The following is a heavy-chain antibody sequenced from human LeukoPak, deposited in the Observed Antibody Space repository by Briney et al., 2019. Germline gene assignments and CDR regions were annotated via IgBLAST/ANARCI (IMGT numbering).Heavy chain of an antibody. D-gene: IGHD1-26*01. CDR2: IKSKTDGGTT. Sequence: GGSLRLSCAASGFTFSNAWMSWVRQAPGEGLEWVGRIKSKTDGGTTDYAAPVKGRFTISRDDSKNTLYLQMNSLRAEDTAVYYCARVPSARGSYFHLWGQGTLVTVSS. V-gene: IGHV3-15*05. J-gene: IGHJ4*02. CDR3: ARVPSARGSYFHL. CDR1: GFTFSNAW.